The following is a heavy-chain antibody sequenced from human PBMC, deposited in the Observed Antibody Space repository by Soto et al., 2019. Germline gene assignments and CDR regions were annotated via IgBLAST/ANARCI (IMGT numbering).Heavy chain of an antibody. D-gene: IGHD7-27*01. CDR2: ISGSGGST. J-gene: IGHJ6*03. V-gene: IGHV3-23*01. CDR1: GFTFSSYA. CDR3: AKALGPSLYYYMDV. Sequence: GGSLRLSCAASGFTFSSYAMSWVRQAPGKGLEWVSAISGSGGSTYYADSVKGRFTISRDNSKNTLYLQMNSLRAEDTAVYYGAKALGPSLYYYMDVWGKGTPVTVSS.